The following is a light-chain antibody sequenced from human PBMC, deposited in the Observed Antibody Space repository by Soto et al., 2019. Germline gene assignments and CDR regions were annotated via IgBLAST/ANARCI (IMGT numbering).Light chain of an antibody. J-gene: IGLJ2*01. CDR1: GSDVGGYNY. CDR3: SSSRTISTPVV. Sequence: QSALTQPAAVSGSPGQSITISCTGTGSDVGGYNYVSWYQQHPGKAPRLLIYDVNNRPTGVSDRFTGSSSGNTASLSISGLQAEDEADDFCSSSRTISTPVVFGAGTKVTVL. CDR2: DVN. V-gene: IGLV2-14*03.